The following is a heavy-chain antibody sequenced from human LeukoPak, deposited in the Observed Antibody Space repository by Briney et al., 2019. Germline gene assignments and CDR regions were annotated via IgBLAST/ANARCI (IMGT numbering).Heavy chain of an antibody. Sequence: DSVKVSCKSSGYTLTAYYMHWVRQAPGQGLEWMGIINPSGGSTTYAQKFQGRVTMTRDTSTSTVYMEFSSLRSEDTAVYYCARCLYSNSCDYWGQGTLVTVSS. V-gene: IGHV1-46*01. D-gene: IGHD6-6*01. CDR3: ARCLYSNSCDY. CDR2: INPSGGST. J-gene: IGHJ4*02. CDR1: GYTLTAYY.